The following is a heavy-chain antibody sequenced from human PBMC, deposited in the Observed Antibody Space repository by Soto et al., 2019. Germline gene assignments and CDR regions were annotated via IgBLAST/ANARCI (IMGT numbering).Heavy chain of an antibody. CDR3: ARESPVYYDFWSGYYTGWFDP. D-gene: IGHD3-3*01. J-gene: IGHJ5*02. CDR1: GGTFSSYT. Sequence: ASVKVSCKASGGTFSSYTISWVRQAPGQGLEWMGRIIPILGIANYAQKFQGRVTITADKSTGTAYMELSSLRSEDTAVYYCARESPVYYDFWSGYYTGWFDPWGQGTLVTVSS. CDR2: IIPILGIA. V-gene: IGHV1-69*04.